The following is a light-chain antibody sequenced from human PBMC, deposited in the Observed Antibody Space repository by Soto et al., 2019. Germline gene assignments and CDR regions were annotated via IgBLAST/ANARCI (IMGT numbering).Light chain of an antibody. V-gene: IGLV2-8*01. CDR1: SSDVCGYNY. CDR2: EVN. J-gene: IGLJ1*01. Sequence: QTLRSQPASASGSPGQSVAISCTGTSSDVCGYNYVSWYQQHPGKAPKLMIYEVNKRPSGVPDRFSGSKSGNTASLTVSGLQAEDEADYYCSSYAGSSNVFGTGTKVTVL. CDR3: SSYAGSSNV.